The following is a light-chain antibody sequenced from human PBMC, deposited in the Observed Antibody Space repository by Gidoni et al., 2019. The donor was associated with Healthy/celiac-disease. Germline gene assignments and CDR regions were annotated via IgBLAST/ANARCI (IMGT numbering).Light chain of an antibody. CDR1: QSVSSIY. J-gene: IGKJ3*01. CDR3: QKYGSSLFT. CDR2: DAS. Sequence: EIVLTQSPATLSLSPGERATLSCGASQSVSSIYLAWYQQKPGLAPRLLIYDASSRATGIPDRCSGSGSGTDFTRTSSRLEPEDFAVYYCQKYGSSLFTFGPGTKVDIK. V-gene: IGKV3D-20*01.